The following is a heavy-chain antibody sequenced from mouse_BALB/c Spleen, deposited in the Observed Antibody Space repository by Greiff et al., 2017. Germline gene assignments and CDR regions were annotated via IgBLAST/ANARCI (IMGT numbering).Heavy chain of an antibody. Sequence: VQLKQSGAELVKPGASVKLSCTASGFNIKDTYMHWVKQRPEQGLEWIGRIDPANGNTKYDPKFQGKATITADTSSNTAYLQLSSLTSEDTAVYYCARDYRYDEGKLNAMDYWGQGTSVTVSS. J-gene: IGHJ4*01. CDR2: IDPANGNT. CDR3: ARDYRYDEGKLNAMDY. CDR1: GFNIKDTY. D-gene: IGHD2-14*01. V-gene: IGHV14-3*02.